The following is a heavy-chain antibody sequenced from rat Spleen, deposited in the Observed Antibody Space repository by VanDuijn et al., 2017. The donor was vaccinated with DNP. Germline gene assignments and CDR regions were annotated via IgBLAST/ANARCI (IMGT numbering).Heavy chain of an antibody. V-gene: IGHV1-43*01. J-gene: IGHJ2*01. CDR2: INTGSGST. CDR3: SRGEYRYNYVGWFVY. CDR1: GYTFTNYF. Sequence: QVQLQQSGVEVAKPGSSVKISCTASGYTFTNYFVSWIKQTTGQGLEYIGYINTGSGSTNYNEKFKGKATLTVDKSSSTAFMQLSSLTPDDSAVYYCSRGEYRYNYVGWFVYWGQGVMVTVSS. D-gene: IGHD1-5*01.